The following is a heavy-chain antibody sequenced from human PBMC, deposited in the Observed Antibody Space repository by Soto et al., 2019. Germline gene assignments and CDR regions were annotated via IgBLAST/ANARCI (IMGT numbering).Heavy chain of an antibody. Sequence: GGSLRLSCAASGFTFSNYGMSWVRQAPGKGLEWVSALPEIGTNTYSPSFEGHVTISADNSVRTAYLQWRSLKASDTAMYYCALKRLGYCTNGTCFSGYFDSWGRGTLVTV. V-gene: IGHV3-23*01. CDR3: ALKRLGYCTNGTCFSGYFDS. CDR2: LPEIGTNT. CDR1: GFTFSNYG. D-gene: IGHD2-8*01. J-gene: IGHJ4*02.